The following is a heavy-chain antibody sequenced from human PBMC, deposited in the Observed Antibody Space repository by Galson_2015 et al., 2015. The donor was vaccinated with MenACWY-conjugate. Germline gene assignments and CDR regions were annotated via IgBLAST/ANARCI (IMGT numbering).Heavy chain of an antibody. V-gene: IGHV3-7*03. CDR3: ARDATSGRHYGSGSYYTFTDY. CDR2: IKQDGSEK. Sequence: SLRLSCAASGFTFSSYWMSWVRQAPGKGLEWVANIKQDGSEKYYVDSVKGRFTISRDNAKNSLYLQMNSLRAEDTAVYYCARDATSGRHYGSGSYYTFTDYWGQGTLVTVSS. D-gene: IGHD3-10*01. J-gene: IGHJ4*02. CDR1: GFTFSSYW.